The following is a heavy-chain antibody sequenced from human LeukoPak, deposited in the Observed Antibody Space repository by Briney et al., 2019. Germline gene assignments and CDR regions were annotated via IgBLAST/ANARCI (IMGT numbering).Heavy chain of an antibody. V-gene: IGHV1-8*03. Sequence: GASVKVSCKASGYTFTSYDINWVRQATGQGLEWMGWMNPNSGNTGYAQKFQGRVTITRNTSISTAYMELSSLRSEDTAVYYCARRGQLLYNAEYFQHWGQGTLVTVSS. J-gene: IGHJ1*01. CDR1: GYTFTSYD. D-gene: IGHD2-2*02. CDR2: MNPNSGNT. CDR3: ARRGQLLYNAEYFQH.